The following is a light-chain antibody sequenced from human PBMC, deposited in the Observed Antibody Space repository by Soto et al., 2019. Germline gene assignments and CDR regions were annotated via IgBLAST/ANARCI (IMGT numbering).Light chain of an antibody. Sequence: QSALTQPASVSGSPGQSITISCTGISNDVGTYNVVSWYQHHPGKAPKLIIYEASKRPSGVPNRFSGSKSGNTASLTISGLHAEEEADYYCCSYGRSVVFGGGTQLTVL. V-gene: IGLV2-23*01. CDR1: SNDVGTYNV. CDR3: CSYGRSVV. J-gene: IGLJ2*01. CDR2: EAS.